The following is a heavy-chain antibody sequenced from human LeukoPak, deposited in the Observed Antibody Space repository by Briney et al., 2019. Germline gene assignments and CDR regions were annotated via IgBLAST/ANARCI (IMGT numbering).Heavy chain of an antibody. J-gene: IGHJ3*02. CDR1: GYTLTELS. CDR2: FDPEDGET. V-gene: IGHV1-24*01. Sequence: ASVKVSCKVSGYTLTELSMHWVRQAPGKGLEWMGGFDPEDGETIYAQKFQGRVTMTGDTSTDTAYMELSSLRSEDTAVYYCATSVVVIVDAFDIWGQGTMVTVSS. D-gene: IGHD3-22*01. CDR3: ATSVVVIVDAFDI.